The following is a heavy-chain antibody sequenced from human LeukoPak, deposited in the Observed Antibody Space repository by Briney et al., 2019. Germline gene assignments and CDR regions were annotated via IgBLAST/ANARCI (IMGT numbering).Heavy chain of an antibody. CDR1: GGSLSRYF. Sequence: SETLSLTCTVSGGSLSRYFWSWIRLPPTKGLEWVGDIFSCGSTSHNPSLPSRVTISIDRSKHHFSLKLSSVTAADTAVYYCARLIAVAGTFYYVDYWGGGTLVSVSS. V-gene: IGHV4-59*08. J-gene: IGHJ4*02. CDR2: IFSCGST. CDR3: ARLIAVAGTFYYVDY. D-gene: IGHD6-19*01.